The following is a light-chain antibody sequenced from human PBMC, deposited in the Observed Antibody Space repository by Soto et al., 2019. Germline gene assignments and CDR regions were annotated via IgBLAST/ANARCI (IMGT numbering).Light chain of an antibody. CDR1: QSITTF. Sequence: DIQMTQSPSTLSASIGDRVTITCRASQSITTFLAWYQQKPGKAPQILIYDASKLEPGVPSRLSGGGSGTEFTLTISSLQPDDFATYYCQQYSTYPLTVGGGTKVDIK. V-gene: IGKV1-5*01. CDR3: QQYSTYPLT. J-gene: IGKJ4*01. CDR2: DAS.